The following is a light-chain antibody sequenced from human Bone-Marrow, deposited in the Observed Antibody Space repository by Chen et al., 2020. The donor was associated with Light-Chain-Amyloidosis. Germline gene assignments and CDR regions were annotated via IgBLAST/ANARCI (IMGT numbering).Light chain of an antibody. V-gene: IGKV3-20*01. Sequence: EIVLTQSPATLSLSPGEGANLACRASQTISSNYLTWYQQKSGQAPRLLIYGSSSRANGIPDRFTGSGSGTDFILTINRLEPEDFAMYYCQQYGTSPLTFGGGTKVEIK. CDR2: GSS. J-gene: IGKJ4*01. CDR3: QQYGTSPLT. CDR1: QTISSNY.